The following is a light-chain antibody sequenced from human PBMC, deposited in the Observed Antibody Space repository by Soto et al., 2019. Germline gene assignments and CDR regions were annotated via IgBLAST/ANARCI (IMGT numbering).Light chain of an antibody. CDR3: QSYDSSLNGHVV. J-gene: IGLJ2*01. CDR2: GNT. Sequence: QSVLTQPPSVSRAPGQRVTISCTGSSSNIGTGFDVHWYQQLPGTAPKLLIYGNTNRPSGVPDRFSGSKSGTSASLAITGLQAEDEAHYYCQSYDSSLNGHVVFGGGTKVTVL. V-gene: IGLV1-40*01. CDR1: SSNIGTGFD.